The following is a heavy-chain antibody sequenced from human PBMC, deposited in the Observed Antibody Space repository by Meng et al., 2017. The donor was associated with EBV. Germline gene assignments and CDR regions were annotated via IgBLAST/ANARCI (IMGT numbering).Heavy chain of an antibody. D-gene: IGHD1-26*01. CDR1: GCSFTGDP. Sequence: HLMQSGASGDIPGRVVTVYSQASGCSFTGDPIHVGRQAPGQRLWWMGWFNAGNNNTEYSQKFQGRVIITRDTSASTAYMELSTLISEDTAVYYCAGAGFRGNYKSTDYCGQGPLVTVSS. V-gene: IGHV1-3*01. CDR3: AGAGFRGNYKSTDY. J-gene: IGHJ4*01. CDR2: FNAGNNNT.